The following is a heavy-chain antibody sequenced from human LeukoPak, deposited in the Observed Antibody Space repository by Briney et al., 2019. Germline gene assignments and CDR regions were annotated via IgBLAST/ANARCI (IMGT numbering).Heavy chain of an antibody. CDR2: IYSGGST. D-gene: IGHD6-13*01. J-gene: IGHJ3*01. V-gene: IGHV3-66*01. Sequence: TGGSLGLSCAASGFTVSNNYMSWVRQTPGKGLEWISVIYSGGSTYYADSVKGRFTMSRDNSKNTLYLQMNSLRAEDTAVYHCARDVGSNSDLWGHGTTVTVSS. CDR1: GFTVSNNY. CDR3: ARDVGSNSDL.